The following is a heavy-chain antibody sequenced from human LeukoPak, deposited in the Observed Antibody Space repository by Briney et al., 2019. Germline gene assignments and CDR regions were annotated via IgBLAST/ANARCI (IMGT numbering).Heavy chain of an antibody. D-gene: IGHD2-15*01. CDR3: AKTTSYIVVVVAADY. CDR2: INSDGYSI. Sequence: GGSLRLSCAASGFTFSSYWMHWVRHAPGKGLVWIARINSDGYSISYADSVKGRFTISRDNTKNTLYLQMNSLRAEDTAVYYCAKTTSYIVVVVAADYWGQGTLVTVSS. CDR1: GFTFSSYW. J-gene: IGHJ4*02. V-gene: IGHV3-74*01.